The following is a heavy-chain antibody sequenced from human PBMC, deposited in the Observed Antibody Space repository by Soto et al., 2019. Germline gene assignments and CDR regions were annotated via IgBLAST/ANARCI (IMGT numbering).Heavy chain of an antibody. Sequence: GESLKISCAASGFTFSNAWMSWVRQAPGKGLEWVGRIKSKTDGGTTDYAAPVKGRFTISRDDSKNTLYLQMNSLKTEDTAIYYCTTVAYCSSTSCYRDAYYYYGMDVWGQGTTVTVSS. CDR2: IKSKTDGGTT. CDR3: TTVAYCSSTSCYRDAYYYYGMDV. D-gene: IGHD2-2*01. J-gene: IGHJ6*02. CDR1: GFTFSNAW. V-gene: IGHV3-15*01.